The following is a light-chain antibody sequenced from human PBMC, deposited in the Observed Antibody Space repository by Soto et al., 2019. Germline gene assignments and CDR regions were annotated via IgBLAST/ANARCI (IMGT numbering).Light chain of an antibody. Sequence: AIQLTQFPSSLSASVGDRVTITCRASQGIFSALAWYQQKPGKAPKSLIYDASNLESGVPSRFSGSGSGTDFTLTISSLQPEDFATYYCQQFLSYPLTFGGGTKVELK. V-gene: IGKV1-13*02. CDR2: DAS. CDR3: QQFLSYPLT. CDR1: QGIFSA. J-gene: IGKJ4*01.